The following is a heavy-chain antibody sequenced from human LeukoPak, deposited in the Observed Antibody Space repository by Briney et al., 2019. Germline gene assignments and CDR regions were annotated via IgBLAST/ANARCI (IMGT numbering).Heavy chain of an antibody. D-gene: IGHD3-22*01. CDR3: ARAPSEIGGYYPEYFRH. CDR1: GFTFSTYW. J-gene: IGHJ1*01. V-gene: IGHV3-74*01. Sequence: GGSLRFPCAASGFTFSTYWMHWVRQAPGKGLVWVSRIKSDGSTDYADSVKGRFTISRDNAKNTVSLQMNSLRPEDTGVYYCARAPSEIGGYYPEYFRHWGQGTLVTVSS. CDR2: IKSDGST.